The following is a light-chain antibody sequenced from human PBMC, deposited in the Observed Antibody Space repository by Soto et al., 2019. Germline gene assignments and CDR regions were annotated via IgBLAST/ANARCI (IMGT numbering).Light chain of an antibody. J-gene: IGKJ2*01. Sequence: ELVLTQSPATLSLSPGERATLSCRASQSVSGYSAWYQQKPGQAPRLLNYDTSNRATGIPARFSGSGSGTDFTLTISGLAPEDFAVYYCQQRSNWQYTFGLGTRLEIK. CDR1: QSVSGY. CDR3: QQRSNWQYT. V-gene: IGKV3-11*01. CDR2: DTS.